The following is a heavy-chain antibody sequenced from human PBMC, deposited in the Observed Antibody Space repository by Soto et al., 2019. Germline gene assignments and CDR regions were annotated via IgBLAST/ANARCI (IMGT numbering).Heavy chain of an antibody. CDR1: GFSLSTSGVG. CDR3: AHWIEYYYDSSGYNLIRTLGY. V-gene: IGHV2-5*02. J-gene: IGHJ4*02. Sequence: SGPTLVNPTQTLTLTCTFSGFSLSTSGVGVGWIRQPPGKALEWLALIYWDDDKRYSPSLKGRLTITKDTSKNQVVLTMTNMDPVDTATYYCAHWIEYYYDSSGYNLIRTLGYWGQGTLVTVSS. CDR2: IYWDDDK. D-gene: IGHD3-22*01.